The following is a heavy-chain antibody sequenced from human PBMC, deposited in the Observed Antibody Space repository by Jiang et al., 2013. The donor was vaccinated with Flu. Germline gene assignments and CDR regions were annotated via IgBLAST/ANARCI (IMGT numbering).Heavy chain of an antibody. CDR1: GDTFSSSA. CDR3: ARGPDSSAYYYFY. D-gene: IGHD3-22*01. CDR2: IIPIFGTA. J-gene: IGHJ4*02. V-gene: IGHV1-69*06. Sequence: GAEVKKPGSSVKVSCKTSGDTFSSSAISWVRQAPGQGLEWMGGIIPIFGTANYAQKFQGRVTITADKSTSTAYMELSSLRSEDTAVYYCARGPDSSAYYYFYWGQGTLVTVSS.